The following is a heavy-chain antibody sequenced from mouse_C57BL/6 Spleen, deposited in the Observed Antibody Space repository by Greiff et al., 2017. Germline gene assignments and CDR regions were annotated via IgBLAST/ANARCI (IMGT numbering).Heavy chain of an antibody. V-gene: IGHV14-4*01. J-gene: IGHJ2*01. D-gene: IGHD2-2*01. CDR1: GFNIKDDY. CDR2: IDPENGDT. Sequence: VQLQQSGAELVRPGASVKLSCTASGFNIKDDYMHWVKQRPEQGLEWIGWIDPENGDTEYASKFQGKATITADTSSNTAYLQLSSLTSEDTAVYYCTTQDRLQDWFDYWGQGTTLTVSS. CDR3: TTQDRLQDWFDY.